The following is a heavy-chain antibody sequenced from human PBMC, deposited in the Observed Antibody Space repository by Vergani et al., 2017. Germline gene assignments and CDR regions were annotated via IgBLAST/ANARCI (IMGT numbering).Heavy chain of an antibody. Sequence: EVRLLESGGGLVQPGGSLRLSCAASGFTFNIYAMSWVRQAPGKGLEWVSTITYNGGRTYYAYSVTGRFTISRDNSKNTLFLQMNSLRVEDMAVYYCARDRGDWRYSRYFYNYYMDVWGKGTTVTVSS. CDR1: GFTFNIYA. CDR3: ARDRGDWRYSRYFYNYYMDV. CDR2: ITYNGGRT. J-gene: IGHJ6*03. D-gene: IGHD2-8*02. V-gene: IGHV3-23*01.